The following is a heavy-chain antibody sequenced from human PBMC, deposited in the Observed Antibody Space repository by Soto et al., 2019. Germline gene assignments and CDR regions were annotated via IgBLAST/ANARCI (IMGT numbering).Heavy chain of an antibody. Sequence: QLQLQESGPGLVKPSETLSLTCTVSSGSISSSSSYWGWIRQPPGKGLEWIGSIYYSGNTYYNPSLKRRVTISIDSSKTQFSLKLNSVTTADTAVYYCGAQDYAAKGYYIETWGQGTLVTVSS. D-gene: IGHD2-15*01. CDR2: IYYSGNT. CDR3: GAQDYAAKGYYIET. CDR1: SGSISSSSSY. J-gene: IGHJ4*02. V-gene: IGHV4-39*01.